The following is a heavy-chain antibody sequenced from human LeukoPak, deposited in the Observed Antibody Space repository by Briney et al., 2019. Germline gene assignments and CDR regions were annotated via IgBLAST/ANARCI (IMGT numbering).Heavy chain of an antibody. CDR1: GYTFTGYY. Sequence: AASVKVSCKASGYTFTGYYMHWVRQAPGQGLEWMGWINPNSGGTNYAQKFQGRVTMTRDTSTSTVYMELSSLTSEDTAVYYCARGDHVRIYAESAFDIWGEGTMVTVSS. CDR2: INPNSGGT. J-gene: IGHJ3*02. D-gene: IGHD3-16*01. CDR3: ARGDHVRIYAESAFDI. V-gene: IGHV1-2*02.